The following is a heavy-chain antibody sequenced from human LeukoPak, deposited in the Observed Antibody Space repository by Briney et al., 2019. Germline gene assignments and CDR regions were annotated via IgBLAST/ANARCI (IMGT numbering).Heavy chain of an antibody. D-gene: IGHD6-13*01. CDR1: GFTFSNYW. V-gene: IGHV3-7*01. Sequence: GGSLRLSCAASGFTFSNYWMSWVRQAPGKGLEWVANIKQDGSDKYYVDSVKGRFTISRDNAKNSLYLQMNSLRAEDTAVYYCARVGSSWYGYYFDYWGQGTLVTVSS. CDR2: IKQDGSDK. CDR3: ARVGSSWYGYYFDY. J-gene: IGHJ4*02.